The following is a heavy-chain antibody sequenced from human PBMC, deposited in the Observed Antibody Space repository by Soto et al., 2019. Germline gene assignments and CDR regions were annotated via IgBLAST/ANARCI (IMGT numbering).Heavy chain of an antibody. CDR1: GLTFTDHW. D-gene: IGHD2-2*01. J-gene: IGHJ4*02. CDR3: VTDGRYADF. V-gene: IGHV3-7*01. Sequence: EVQLVESGGGLVQPGGSLRLSCAASGLTFTDHWMTWARQAPEKGLEWVAHINPDGSVKLYVDSVKGRFTISRDNAKTSLYLQMNSLRAEDTAEDFCVTDGRYADFWGRGTLVTVSS. CDR2: INPDGSVK.